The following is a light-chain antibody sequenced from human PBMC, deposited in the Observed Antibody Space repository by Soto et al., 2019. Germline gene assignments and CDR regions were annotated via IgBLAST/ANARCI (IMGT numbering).Light chain of an antibody. CDR3: VLYMGSGITGV. CDR1: SGSVSTSYY. CDR2: STN. Sequence: QTVVTQEPSFSVSPGGTVTLTCGLSSGSVSTSYYPSWYQQTPGQAPRTLIYSTNTRSSGVPDCFAGYILGNKAALTITGAQAYDESDYNCVLYMGSGITGVLGGGTKLTVL. J-gene: IGLJ2*01. V-gene: IGLV8-61*02.